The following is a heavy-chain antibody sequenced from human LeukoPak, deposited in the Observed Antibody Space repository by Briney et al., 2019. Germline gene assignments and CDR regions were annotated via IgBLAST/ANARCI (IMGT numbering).Heavy chain of an antibody. D-gene: IGHD3-10*01. CDR2: IKQDGSEK. CDR1: GFTLRDYW. V-gene: IGHV3-7*01. CDR3: ARRGGSGSLLPIYFDH. Sequence: GGSLRLSCEASGFTLRDYWMTWVRQAPGKGLEWVASIKQDGSEKYYVDSLKGRFTISRDNAKNSLFLQMNSLRPEDTAVYYRARRGGSGSLLPIYFDHWGQGTLVTVSS. J-gene: IGHJ4*02.